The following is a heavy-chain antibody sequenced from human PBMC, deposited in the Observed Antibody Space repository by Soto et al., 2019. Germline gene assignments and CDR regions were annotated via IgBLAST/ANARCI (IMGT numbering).Heavy chain of an antibody. V-gene: IGHV3-30*18. Sequence: GGSLRLSCAASGFTFSSYGMHWVRQAPGKGLEWVAVISYDGSNKYYADSVKGRFTISRDNSKNTLYLQMNSLRAEDTAVYYCAKDGGESRIAATLVYWGQGTLVTVSS. D-gene: IGHD6-6*01. CDR3: AKDGGESRIAATLVY. J-gene: IGHJ4*02. CDR2: ISYDGSNK. CDR1: GFTFSSYG.